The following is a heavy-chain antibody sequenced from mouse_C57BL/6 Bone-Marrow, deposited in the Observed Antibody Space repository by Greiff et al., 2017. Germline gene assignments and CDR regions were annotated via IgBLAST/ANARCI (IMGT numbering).Heavy chain of an antibody. CDR3: ASVTSYYFDY. CDR2: IDPANGNT. D-gene: IGHD2-12*01. V-gene: IGHV14-3*01. CDR1: GFNIKNTY. J-gene: IGHJ2*01. Sequence: EVQLQQSVAELVRPGASVKLSCTASGFNIKNTYMPWVKQRPEQGLEWIGRIDPANGNTKYAPKFQGKATITADTSSNTAYLQLSSLTSEDTAIYYCASVTSYYFDYWGQGTTLTVSS.